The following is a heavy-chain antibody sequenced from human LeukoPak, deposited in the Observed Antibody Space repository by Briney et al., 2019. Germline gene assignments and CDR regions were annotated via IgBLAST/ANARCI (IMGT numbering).Heavy chain of an antibody. CDR2: IYHSGST. CDR1: GYSISSGYY. CDR3: ARGLGGAPTTALS. D-gene: IGHD3-16*01. Sequence: SETLSLTCTVSGYSISSGYYWGWIRQPPGKGLEWIGSIYHSGSTYYNPSLKSRVTISVDTSKNQFSLKLSSVTAADTAVYYCARGLGGAPTTALSWGQGTLVTVSS. J-gene: IGHJ5*02. V-gene: IGHV4-38-2*02.